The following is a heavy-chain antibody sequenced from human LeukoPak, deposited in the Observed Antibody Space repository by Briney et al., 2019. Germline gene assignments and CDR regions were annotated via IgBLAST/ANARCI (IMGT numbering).Heavy chain of an antibody. J-gene: IGHJ6*03. CDR1: GYTFTGYY. D-gene: IGHD2-2*01. V-gene: IGHV1-2*02. CDR3: ARGDIVVVPAAMSYYYYYMDV. Sequence: GASVKVSCKASGYTFTGYYMHWVRQAPGQGLEWMGWINPNSGGTNYAQKFQGRVTMTRDTSISTAYMELSRLRSDDTAVYYCARGDIVVVPAAMSYYYYYMDVWGKGTTVTISS. CDR2: INPNSGGT.